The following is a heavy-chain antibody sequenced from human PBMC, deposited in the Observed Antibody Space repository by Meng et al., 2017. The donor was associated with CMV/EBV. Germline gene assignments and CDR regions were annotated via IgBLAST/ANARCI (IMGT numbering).Heavy chain of an antibody. V-gene: IGHV3-74*01. CDR2: INSDGSST. J-gene: IGHJ4*02. D-gene: IGHD6-13*01. CDR1: GFTFSSYW. Sequence: GESLKISCAASGFTFSSYWMHWVRQAPGKGLVWVSRINSDGSSTSYADSVKGRFTISRDNAKNSLYLQMNSLRAEDTAVYYCASYHHSSSQWYFDYWGQGTLVTVSS. CDR3: ASYHHSSSQWYFDY.